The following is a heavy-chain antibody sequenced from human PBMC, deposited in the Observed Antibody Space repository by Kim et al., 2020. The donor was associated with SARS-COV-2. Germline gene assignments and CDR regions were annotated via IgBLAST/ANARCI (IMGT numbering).Heavy chain of an antibody. J-gene: IGHJ5*02. CDR3: AAPMVRGVIPGWFDP. Sequence: SVKVSCKASGGTFSSYAISWVRQAPGQGLEWMGGIIPIFGTANYAQKFQGRVTMTADESTSTAYMELSSLRSEDTAVYYCAAPMVRGVIPGWFDPWGQGTLVTVSS. V-gene: IGHV1-69*13. CDR2: IIPIFGTA. CDR1: GGTFSSYA. D-gene: IGHD3-10*01.